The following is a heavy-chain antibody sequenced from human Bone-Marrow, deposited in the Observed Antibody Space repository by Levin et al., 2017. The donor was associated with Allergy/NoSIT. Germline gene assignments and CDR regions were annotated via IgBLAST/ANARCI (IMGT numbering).Heavy chain of an antibody. CDR1: EFTVSSIF. CDR3: ARALRRGAFDI. J-gene: IGHJ3*02. CDR2: IYSGGST. V-gene: IGHV3-53*01. Sequence: AGGSLRLSCAASEFTVSSIFMTWVRQAPGKGLEWVSVIYSGGSTYYADSVKGRFTISRDNSKNTLYLQMNSLRAEDTAVYYCARALRRGAFDIWGQGTMVTVSS.